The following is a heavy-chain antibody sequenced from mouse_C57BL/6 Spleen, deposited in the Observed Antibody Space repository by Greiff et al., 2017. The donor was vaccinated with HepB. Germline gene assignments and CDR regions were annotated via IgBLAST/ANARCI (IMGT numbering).Heavy chain of an antibody. D-gene: IGHD4-1*01. J-gene: IGHJ2*01. CDR2: INPNNGGT. CDR3: ARRVGRRGFDY. CDR1: GYTFTDYY. Sequence: EVQLQQSGPELVKPGASVKIPCKASGYTFTDYYMNWVKQSHGKSLEWIGDINPNNGGTSYNQKFKGKATLTVDKSSSTAYMELRSLTSEDSAVYYCARRVGRRGFDYWGQGTTLTVSS. V-gene: IGHV1-26*01.